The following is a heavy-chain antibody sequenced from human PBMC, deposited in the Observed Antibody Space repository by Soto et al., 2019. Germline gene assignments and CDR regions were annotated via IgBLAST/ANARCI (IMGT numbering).Heavy chain of an antibody. Sequence: SETRSLTCTISGGPISSKYWSWIRQPPGKGLEWIGYMYYDGSTNYNPSLKTRVTISVDTSKNQFSLNLSSVTAAATAVYYCARDSPENVDYSSSLNWFDPWGQGTLVTVSS. CDR3: ARDSPENVDYSSSLNWFDP. J-gene: IGHJ5*02. D-gene: IGHD6-13*01. CDR1: GGPISSKY. CDR2: MYYDGST. V-gene: IGHV4-59*12.